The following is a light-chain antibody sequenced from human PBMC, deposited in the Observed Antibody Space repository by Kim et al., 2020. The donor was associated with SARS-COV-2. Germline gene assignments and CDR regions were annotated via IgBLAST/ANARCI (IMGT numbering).Light chain of an antibody. CDR3: QSYDNSLSGYV. Sequence: QSVLTQPPSVSGAPGQRVTISCTGSISNIGAGYDVHWYQQLPATAPKLLIYGNSNRPSGVPDRFSGSESDTSASLAITGLQAEDEADYYCQSYDNSLSGYVFGSGTKVTVL. CDR2: GNS. J-gene: IGLJ1*01. CDR1: ISNIGAGYD. V-gene: IGLV1-40*01.